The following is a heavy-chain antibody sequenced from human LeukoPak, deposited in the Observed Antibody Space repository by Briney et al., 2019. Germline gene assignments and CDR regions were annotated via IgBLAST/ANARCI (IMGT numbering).Heavy chain of an antibody. J-gene: IGHJ6*03. CDR3: ARDRDNWNDYYYYYMDV. D-gene: IGHD1-20*01. Sequence: PGGSLRLSCAASGFTFSTYDMSWVRQAPGKGLEWVSYISRSSSSIYYADSVKGRFTISRDNAKNSLYLQMNSLRAEDTAVYYCARDRDNWNDYYYYYMDVWGKGTTVTVSS. V-gene: IGHV3-48*01. CDR1: GFTFSTYD. CDR2: ISRSSSSI.